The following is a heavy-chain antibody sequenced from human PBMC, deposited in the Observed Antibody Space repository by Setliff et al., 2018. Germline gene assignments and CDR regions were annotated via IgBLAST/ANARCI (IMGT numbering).Heavy chain of an antibody. CDR2: INAGNGNT. CDR1: GSTFTSYA. D-gene: IGHD3-3*01. Sequence: ASVKVSCKASGSTFTSYAMHWVRQAPGQRLEWMGWINAGNGNTKYSQKFQGRVTITRDTSASTAYMELSSLRSEDTAVYYCARDTYIGDFWSGYYIQGQFDPWGQGTLVTVSS. J-gene: IGHJ5*02. CDR3: ARDTYIGDFWSGYYIQGQFDP. V-gene: IGHV1-3*01.